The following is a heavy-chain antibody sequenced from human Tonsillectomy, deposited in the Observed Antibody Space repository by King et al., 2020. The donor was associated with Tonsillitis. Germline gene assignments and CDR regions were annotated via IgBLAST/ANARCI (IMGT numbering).Heavy chain of an antibody. Sequence: HVQLVESGGGVVQPGGSLRVSCAASGFTFSNYGMHWVRQAPDKGLEWLAFIRYDGGSKYYADSVKGRFTISRDNSKYTLYLQMNSLRADDTAVYYCAKDTFNPAVVAAYYGLDVWGHGTTVTVSS. D-gene: IGHD2-15*01. CDR1: GFTFSNYG. CDR3: AKDTFNPAVVAAYYGLDV. V-gene: IGHV3-30*02. CDR2: IRYDGGSK. J-gene: IGHJ6*02.